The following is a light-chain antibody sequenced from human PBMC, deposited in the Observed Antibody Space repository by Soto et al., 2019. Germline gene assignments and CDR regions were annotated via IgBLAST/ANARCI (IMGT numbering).Light chain of an antibody. CDR1: SSDVGSYNR. J-gene: IGLJ2*01. CDR2: EDS. Sequence: QSALTQPASVSGSPGQSITISCTGTSSDVGSYNRVSWYQQHPAKAPKLIIYEDSERPSGVSNRFSGSKSGNTASLTISGLQAEDEADYYCAAWDDSLSGVVFGGGTKLTVL. V-gene: IGLV2-23*01. CDR3: AAWDDSLSGVV.